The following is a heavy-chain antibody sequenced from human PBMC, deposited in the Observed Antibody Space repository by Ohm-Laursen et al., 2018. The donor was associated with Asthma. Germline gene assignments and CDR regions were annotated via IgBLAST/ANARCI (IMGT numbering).Heavy chain of an antibody. CDR3: ARERAVAGLWFDP. J-gene: IGHJ5*02. Sequence: VASVKVSCNASGYTFTGYYMHWVRQAPGQGLEWMGWINPNSGGTNYAQKFQGWVTMTRDTSISTAYMELSRLRSDDTAVYYCARERAVAGLWFDPWGQGTLVTVSS. D-gene: IGHD6-19*01. CDR1: GYTFTGYY. CDR2: INPNSGGT. V-gene: IGHV1-2*04.